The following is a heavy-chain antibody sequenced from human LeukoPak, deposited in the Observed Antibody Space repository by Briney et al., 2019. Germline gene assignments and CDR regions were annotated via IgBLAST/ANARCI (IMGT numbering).Heavy chain of an antibody. CDR3: AKALPYYYFHGLDV. V-gene: IGHV3-23*01. CDR2: ISGSGGST. J-gene: IGHJ6*02. Sequence: GGSLRLSCAASGFTFSSYAMSWVRQAPGKGLEWVSAISGSGGSTYYADSVKGRFTISRDNSKNTLYVQMSSLRAEDTAIYYCAKALPYYYFHGLDVWGQGTTVTVSS. D-gene: IGHD2-2*01. CDR1: GFTFSSYA.